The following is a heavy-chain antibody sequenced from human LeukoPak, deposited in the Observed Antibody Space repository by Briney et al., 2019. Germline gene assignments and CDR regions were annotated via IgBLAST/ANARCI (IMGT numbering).Heavy chain of an antibody. D-gene: IGHD3-22*01. Sequence: PGGSLRLSCAASGFTFSSYSMNWVRQAPGKGLEWVSSIRSSSSYIYYADSVKGRFTISRDNAKNSLYLQMNSLRAEDTAVYYCARDHYYDSSGYDYWGQGTLVTVSS. V-gene: IGHV3-21*01. J-gene: IGHJ4*02. CDR1: GFTFSSYS. CDR3: ARDHYYDSSGYDY. CDR2: IRSSSSYI.